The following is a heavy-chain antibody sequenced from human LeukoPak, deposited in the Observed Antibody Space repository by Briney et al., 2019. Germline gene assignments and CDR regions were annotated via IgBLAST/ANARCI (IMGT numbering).Heavy chain of an antibody. CDR2: ISGSGGVT. Sequence: GGSLRLSCAASRFTFSSYAMSWVRQAPGKGLEWVSAISGSGGVTYYADSVKGRFTISRDNSNNTLYLQMNSLRAEDTAVYYCARDLGPYSSSWYLDYWGQGTLVTVSS. J-gene: IGHJ4*02. V-gene: IGHV3-23*01. CDR1: RFTFSSYA. D-gene: IGHD6-13*01. CDR3: ARDLGPYSSSWYLDY.